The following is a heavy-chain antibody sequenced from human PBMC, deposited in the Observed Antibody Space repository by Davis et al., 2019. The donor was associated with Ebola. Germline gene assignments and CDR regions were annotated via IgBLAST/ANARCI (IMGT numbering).Heavy chain of an antibody. CDR3: ARAHYDFWSGPIHY. D-gene: IGHD3-3*01. Sequence: PGGSLRLSCAVYGGSFSGYYWSWIRQPPGKGLEWIGEINHSGSTNYNPSLKSRVTISVDTSKNQFSLKLSSVTAADTAVYYCARAHYDFWSGPIHYWGQGTLVTVSS. CDR1: GGSFSGYY. CDR2: INHSGST. J-gene: IGHJ4*02. V-gene: IGHV4-34*01.